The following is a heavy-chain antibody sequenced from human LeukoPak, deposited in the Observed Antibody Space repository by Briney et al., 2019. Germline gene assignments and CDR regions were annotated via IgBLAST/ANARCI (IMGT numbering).Heavy chain of an antibody. CDR3: ARDLSGVYGMDV. CDR1: GFTFSSHG. Sequence: GGSLRLSCVASGFTFSSHGMHFVRQAPGKGLGWVAVIWYDGSNKYYADSVKGRFTVSRDNSKNTLFLQMNNLRADDTAVYYCARDLSGVYGMDVWGQGTTVTVSS. V-gene: IGHV3-33*01. CDR2: IWYDGSNK. J-gene: IGHJ6*02. D-gene: IGHD3-10*01.